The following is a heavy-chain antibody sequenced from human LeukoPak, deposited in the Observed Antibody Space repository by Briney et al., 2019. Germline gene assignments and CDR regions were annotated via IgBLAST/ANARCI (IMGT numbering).Heavy chain of an antibody. J-gene: IGHJ4*02. Sequence: SETLSLTCTVSGGSISHYYWSWIRQPAGMGLERIGRIYSTGDTIYNPSLTSRVSMSVDTSKNKFSLKMNYVTAADTGVYYCARDSEHLVRVSDYWGQGTLLTVSS. V-gene: IGHV4-4*07. D-gene: IGHD6-13*01. CDR2: IYSTGDT. CDR3: ARDSEHLVRVSDY. CDR1: GGSISHYY.